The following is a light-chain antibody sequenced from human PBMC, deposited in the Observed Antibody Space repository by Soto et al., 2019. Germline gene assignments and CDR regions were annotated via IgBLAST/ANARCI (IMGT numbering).Light chain of an antibody. Sequence: EIVMTQSPATLSVSPVERATLSCRASQTVSGNLAWYQQRPGQAPRLLMYGASTRATGIPARFSGSGSGTEFTLTISSLQSEDFAVYYCQQYNNWSPWTFGQGTKVDIK. V-gene: IGKV3-15*01. CDR1: QTVSGN. J-gene: IGKJ1*01. CDR2: GAS. CDR3: QQYNNWSPWT.